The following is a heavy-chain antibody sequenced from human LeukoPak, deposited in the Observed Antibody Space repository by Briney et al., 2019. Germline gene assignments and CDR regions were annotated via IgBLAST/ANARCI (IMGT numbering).Heavy chain of an antibody. CDR3: ARDPLRAAGGALDI. CDR1: GGSISIYY. J-gene: IGHJ3*02. CDR2: IFDSGNT. V-gene: IGHV4-59*01. D-gene: IGHD4-17*01. Sequence: PSETLSLTRTVSGGSISIYYWTWIRQPPGKGLEWIGYIFDSGNTNYNPSLKSRVTMSIDTSKSQFSLQLSSVTAADTAVYYCARDPLRAAGGALDIWGHGTMVTVSS.